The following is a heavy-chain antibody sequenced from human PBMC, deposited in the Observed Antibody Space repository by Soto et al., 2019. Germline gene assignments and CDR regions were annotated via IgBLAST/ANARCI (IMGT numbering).Heavy chain of an antibody. D-gene: IGHD3-22*01. V-gene: IGHV4-59*02. CDR3: TRHAIIPKLQYGMDV. CDR1: GGSVIGYY. CDR2: IFYRGTT. J-gene: IGHJ6*02. Sequence: PSETLSLTCTVSGGSVIGYYWSWIRQSPGKGLEWLGYIFYRGTTKYSPSVKGRVTISVDTSRNQFSLNLSSVTAADTAVYYCTRHAIIPKLQYGMDVWGQGTMVTVSS.